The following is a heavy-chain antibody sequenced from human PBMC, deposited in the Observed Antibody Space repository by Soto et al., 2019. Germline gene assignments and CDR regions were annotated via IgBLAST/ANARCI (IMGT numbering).Heavy chain of an antibody. D-gene: IGHD2-15*01. V-gene: IGHV3-15*07. J-gene: IGHJ6*02. CDR3: TTGSVEGI. CDR1: GFSFNEAW. CDR2: IKTSAGGGAT. Sequence: EVQLVESAGGLVKPGGSLRLSCVASGFSFNEAWMNWVRQAPGEGLEWVGRIKTSAGGGATDSAAPVQGRFTISRADSKNALYLHMNSLRTADTAIYYCTTGSVEGIWGQGTTVTVSS.